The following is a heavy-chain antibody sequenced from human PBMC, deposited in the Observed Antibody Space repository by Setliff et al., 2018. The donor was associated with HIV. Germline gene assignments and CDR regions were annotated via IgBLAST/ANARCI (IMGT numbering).Heavy chain of an antibody. Sequence: SETLSLTCTVSGASISTTTYYWGWIRQPPGKGLEWIGSIHYTGNTYNTPSLKSRLTISVDASKSQISLKLTSVTAADTAIYFCAREGDGIDYWGQGILVTVSS. CDR2: IHYTGNT. CDR1: GASISTTTYY. V-gene: IGHV4-39*02. J-gene: IGHJ4*02. CDR3: AREGDGIDY. D-gene: IGHD2-21*02.